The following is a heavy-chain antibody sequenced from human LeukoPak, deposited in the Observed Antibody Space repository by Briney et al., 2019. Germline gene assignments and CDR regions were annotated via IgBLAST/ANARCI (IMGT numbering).Heavy chain of an antibody. Sequence: SETLSLTCAVYGGSFSGYYWSWIRQPAGKGLEWIGRIYTSGSANYNPSLKSRVTISLDTSKNQFSLKLSSVTAADTAVYYCARDLEGRDGYNNDYYYYMDVWGKGTTVTISS. V-gene: IGHV4-4*07. CDR1: GGSFSGYY. J-gene: IGHJ6*03. D-gene: IGHD5-24*01. CDR3: ARDLEGRDGYNNDYYYYMDV. CDR2: IYTSGSA.